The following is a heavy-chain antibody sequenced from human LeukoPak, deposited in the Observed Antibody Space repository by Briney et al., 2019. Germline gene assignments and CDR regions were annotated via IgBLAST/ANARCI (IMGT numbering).Heavy chain of an antibody. J-gene: IGHJ4*02. D-gene: IGHD1-26*01. V-gene: IGHV4-61*02. CDR3: ARESLGPPYYFDY. Sequence: PSQTLSLTCNVSGGSISSGSDYWSWIRQPAGKGLEWIGRIYTSGSTNYNPSLKSRVTISVDTSKNQFSLQLTSVTAADTAVYYCARESLGPPYYFDYWGQGTLVTVSS. CDR2: IYTSGST. CDR1: GGSISSGSDY.